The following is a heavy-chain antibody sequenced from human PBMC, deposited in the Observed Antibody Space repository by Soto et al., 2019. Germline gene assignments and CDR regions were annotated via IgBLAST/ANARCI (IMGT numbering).Heavy chain of an antibody. Sequence: QVQVVQSGAEVKKPGSSVRVSCKASGGTSSSYAITWMRQAPGQGLEWMGGIIPILDTTDYAKKFQGRVTFTADESTSTVYMDLSSLTSEDTAVYYCSSGGTTVNRRFDFWGQGTLVTFSS. J-gene: IGHJ4*02. CDR1: GGTSSSYA. D-gene: IGHD4-4*01. CDR3: SSGGTTVNRRFDF. CDR2: IIPILDTT. V-gene: IGHV1-69*01.